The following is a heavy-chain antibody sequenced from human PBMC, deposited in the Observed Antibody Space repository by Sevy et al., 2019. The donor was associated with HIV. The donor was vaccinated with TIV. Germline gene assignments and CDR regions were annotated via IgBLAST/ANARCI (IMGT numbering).Heavy chain of an antibody. D-gene: IGHD3-22*01. CDR3: ARYYYDSSGPGSWFDP. Sequence: SETLSLTCTVSGGSISSYYWTWIRQPPGKGLEWIGYRYYTGSANYNPSLKSRVTISVDTSKNQFSLKLSSVTAADTAVYYCARYYYDSSGPGSWFDPWGQRTLVTVSS. J-gene: IGHJ5*02. CDR2: RYYTGSA. V-gene: IGHV4-59*01. CDR1: GGSISSYY.